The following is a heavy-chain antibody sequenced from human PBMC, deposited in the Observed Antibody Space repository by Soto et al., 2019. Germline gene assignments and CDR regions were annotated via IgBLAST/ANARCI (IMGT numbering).Heavy chain of an antibody. J-gene: IGHJ5*02. CDR1: GGTFSSYA. D-gene: IGHD3-9*01. V-gene: IGHV1-69*06. Sequence: QVQLVQSGAEVKKPGSSVKVSCKASGGTFSSYAISWVRQAPGQGLEWMGGIIPIFGTANYAQKFQGRVTITADKSTSTAYMELSSLRSEDTAVYYRARASRGSYDILTGYQGWFDPWGQGTLVTVSS. CDR2: IIPIFGTA. CDR3: ARASRGSYDILTGYQGWFDP.